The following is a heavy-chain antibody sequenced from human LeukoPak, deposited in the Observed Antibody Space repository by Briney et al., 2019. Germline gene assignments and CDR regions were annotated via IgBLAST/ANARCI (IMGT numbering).Heavy chain of an antibody. CDR2: ISGSGGST. D-gene: IGHD2-2*01. CDR3: AKGQSLGYCSNTSCHTRAPYYCDY. CDR1: GFTFRNNV. Sequence: GGSLRLSCAGSGFTFRNNVMSWVRQAPGKGLEWVSAISGSGGSTYYADSVKGRFTISRDNSKNTLYLQMNSLRAEDTAVYYCAKGQSLGYCSNTSCHTRAPYYCDYWGQGTLVNV. V-gene: IGHV3-23*01. J-gene: IGHJ4*02.